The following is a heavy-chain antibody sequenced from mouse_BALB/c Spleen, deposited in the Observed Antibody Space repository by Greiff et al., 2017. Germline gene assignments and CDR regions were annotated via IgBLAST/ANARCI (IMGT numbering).Heavy chain of an antibody. CDR2: INPYNGDT. J-gene: IGHJ4*01. V-gene: IGHV1-20*02. Sequence: EVHLVESGPELVKPGASVKISCKASGYSFTGYFMNWVMQSHGKSLEWIGRINPYNGDTFYNQKFKGKATLTVDKSSSTAHMELRSLASEDSAVYYCARWPSDYYYGSSYAMDYWGQGTSVTVSS. CDR1: GYSFTGYF. CDR3: ARWPSDYYYGSSYAMDY. D-gene: IGHD1-1*01.